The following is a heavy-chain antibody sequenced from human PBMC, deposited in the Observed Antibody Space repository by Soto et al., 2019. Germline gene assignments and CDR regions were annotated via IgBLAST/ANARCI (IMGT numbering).Heavy chain of an antibody. CDR3: ARMYNSGFYRPEGDYFFYGMDV. J-gene: IGHJ6*02. CDR1: GDFISDYY. CDR2: FYYSGNT. D-gene: IGHD6-19*01. Sequence: SETLSLTCTVSGDFISDYYWSWIRQPAGKGLEWIGRFYYSGNTKSNPSLKSRVTMSADTSKNQFSLSLRSVTAADSAIYYCARMYNSGFYRPEGDYFFYGMDVWGQGTTVTVSS. V-gene: IGHV4-4*07.